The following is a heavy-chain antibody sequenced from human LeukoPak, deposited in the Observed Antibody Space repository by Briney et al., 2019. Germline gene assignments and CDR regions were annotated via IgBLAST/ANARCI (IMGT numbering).Heavy chain of an antibody. CDR2: FYHSGGT. D-gene: IGHD6-13*01. V-gene: IGHV4-59*01. Sequence: SETLSLTCIVSGASISSYYWSWIRQPPGEGLEWIGYFYHSGGTNYNPSLKSRATISIDTSKNEVSLKLRSVTAADTAVYYCARGASSSWYSLWKFWGQGTLVTVSS. CDR3: ARGASSSWYSLWKF. J-gene: IGHJ4*02. CDR1: GASISSYY.